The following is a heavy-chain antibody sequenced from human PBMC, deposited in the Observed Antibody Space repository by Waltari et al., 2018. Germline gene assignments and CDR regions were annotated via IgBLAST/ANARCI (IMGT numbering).Heavy chain of an antibody. CDR1: GGPVTGPT. J-gene: IGHJ5*02. Sequence: QVELQESGPGLVKPSETLSLTCPVSGGPVTGPTWSWVRQPAGKGLEWIGRIFASGGTDYNPSFKSRVTMSVDTSKNEFSLRLTSVTAADTAVYYCARGNYGLFSGHYSDLWGRGARVTVSS. CDR2: IFASGGT. V-gene: IGHV4-4*07. CDR3: ARGNYGLFSGHYSDL. D-gene: IGHD3-3*01.